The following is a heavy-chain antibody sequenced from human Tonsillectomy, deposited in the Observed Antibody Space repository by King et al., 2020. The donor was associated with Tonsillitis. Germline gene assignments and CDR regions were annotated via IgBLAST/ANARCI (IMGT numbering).Heavy chain of an antibody. Sequence: VQLVESGGGLVQPGGSLRLSCAASGFTFSSYAMTWVRQAPGKGLEWVSTLSASGDRTYYADSVKGRFTISRDISKSTLFLQMNSLRAEDTAVYYCAKSDRIYYDSSGFFDAFDIWGQGTMVTVSS. CDR3: AKSDRIYYDSSGFFDAFDI. D-gene: IGHD3-22*01. J-gene: IGHJ3*02. CDR2: LSASGDRT. V-gene: IGHV3-23*04. CDR1: GFTFSSYA.